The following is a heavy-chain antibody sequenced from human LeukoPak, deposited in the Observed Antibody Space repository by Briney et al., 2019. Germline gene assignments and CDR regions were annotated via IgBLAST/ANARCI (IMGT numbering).Heavy chain of an antibody. CDR1: GFTFSSYG. V-gene: IGHV3-33*06. CDR2: IWYDGSNK. Sequence: PGGSLRLSCAASGFTFSSYGMHWVRQAPGKGLEWVAVIWYDGSNKYYADSVKGRFTISRDNSKNTLYLQMNSLRAEDTAVYYCAKDRGYSYGAGHFDYWGQGTLVTVSS. J-gene: IGHJ4*02. D-gene: IGHD5-18*01. CDR3: AKDRGYSYGAGHFDY.